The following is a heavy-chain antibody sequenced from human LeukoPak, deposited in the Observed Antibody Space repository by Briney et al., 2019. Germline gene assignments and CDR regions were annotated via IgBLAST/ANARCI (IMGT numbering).Heavy chain of an antibody. J-gene: IGHJ3*02. CDR2: MYYSGST. CDR1: GGSISSSSYY. CDR3: AREYSSSPGAFDI. Sequence: SETLSLTCTVSGGSISSSSYYWGWIRQPPGKGLEWIGSMYYSGSTYYNPSLKSRVTISVDTSKNQFSLKLSSVTAADTAVYYCAREYSSSPGAFDIWGQGTMVTVSS. V-gene: IGHV4-39*01. D-gene: IGHD6-6*01.